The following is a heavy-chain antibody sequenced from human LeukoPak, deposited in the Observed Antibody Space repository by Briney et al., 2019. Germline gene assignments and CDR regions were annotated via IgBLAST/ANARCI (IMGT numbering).Heavy chain of an antibody. D-gene: IGHD5-18*01. Sequence: GGSLRLSCAASGFTFSTYTMNWVRQAPGTGLEWVASIGSGGRHIHYADSVKGRFTISRDNAKNSLYLQMNSLRAEDTAVYYCARSGYTYGFDYWGQGALVTVSS. CDR2: IGSGGRHI. J-gene: IGHJ4*02. CDR3: ARSGYTYGFDY. V-gene: IGHV3-21*01. CDR1: GFTFSTYT.